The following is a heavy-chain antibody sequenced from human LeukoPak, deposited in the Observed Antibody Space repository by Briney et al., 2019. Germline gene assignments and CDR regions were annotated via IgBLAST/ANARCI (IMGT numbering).Heavy chain of an antibody. Sequence: GGSLRLSCAASGFSFSSYAMSWVRQAPGKGLEWVSGISGGGDITYNADSVKGRFTISRDNSQNTLYLQMNSLRFDDTAVYYCAKPRGPGLLTAWNYWGQGTLVTVSS. V-gene: IGHV3-23*01. CDR3: AKPRGPGLLTAWNY. CDR1: GFSFSSYA. CDR2: ISGGGDIT. D-gene: IGHD2-21*02. J-gene: IGHJ4*02.